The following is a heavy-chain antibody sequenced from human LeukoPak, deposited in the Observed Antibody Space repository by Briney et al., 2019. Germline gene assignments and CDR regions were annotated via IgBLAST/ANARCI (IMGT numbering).Heavy chain of an antibody. CDR1: GFTVSSNY. J-gene: IGHJ6*02. D-gene: IGHD3-22*01. CDR2: IYSGGST. V-gene: IGHV3-66*01. Sequence: PGGSLRLSCAASGFTVSSNYMSWVRQAPGKGLEWVSVIYSGGSTYYADSVKGRFTISRDNSKNTLYLQMNSLRAEDTAVYYWARDAYKTRTTIGLQGGGMDVWGQGTTVTVSS. CDR3: ARDAYKTRTTIGLQGGGMDV.